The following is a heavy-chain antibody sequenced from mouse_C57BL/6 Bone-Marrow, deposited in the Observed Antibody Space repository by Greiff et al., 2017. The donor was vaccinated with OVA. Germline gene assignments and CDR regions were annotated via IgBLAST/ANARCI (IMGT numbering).Heavy chain of an antibody. Sequence: VQLQQSGPELVKPGASVKMSCKASGYTFTDYNMHWVKQSHGKSLEWIGYINPNNGGTSYNQKFKGKATLTVNKSSSTAYMELRSLTSEDSAVYYCARRGVRGDYFDYWGQGTTLTVSS. V-gene: IGHV1-22*01. CDR2: INPNNGGT. CDR3: ARRGVRGDYFDY. D-gene: IGHD2-14*01. J-gene: IGHJ2*01. CDR1: GYTFTDYN.